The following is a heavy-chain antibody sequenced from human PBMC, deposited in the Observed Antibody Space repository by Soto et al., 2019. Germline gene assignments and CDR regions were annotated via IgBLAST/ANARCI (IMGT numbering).Heavy chain of an antibody. Sequence: EVQLVESGGGLVKPGGSLRLSCAASGFTFSSYSMNWVRQAPGKGLEWVSSISSSSSYIYYADSVKGRFTISRDNAKNSLYLQMNSLRAEDTAVYYCAAIAVAGRGIDYWGQGTLVTVSS. V-gene: IGHV3-21*01. CDR2: ISSSSSYI. D-gene: IGHD6-19*01. CDR3: AAIAVAGRGIDY. CDR1: GFTFSSYS. J-gene: IGHJ4*02.